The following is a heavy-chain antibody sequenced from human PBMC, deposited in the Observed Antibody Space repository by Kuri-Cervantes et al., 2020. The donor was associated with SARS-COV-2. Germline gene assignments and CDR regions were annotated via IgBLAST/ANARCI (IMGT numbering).Heavy chain of an antibody. Sequence: GESLKISCEVSGFTFSDYGMHWVRQAPANGLERVAIISYDGSKRYYTDSVKGRFTISKDISKNTLYLEMNSLGVEDTAVYYCARLLGDYGSSSYDVQHYLYYCGHGTLVTVSS. CDR3: ARLLGDYGSSSYDVQHYLYY. CDR2: ISYDGSKR. D-gene: IGHD4/OR15-4a*01. J-gene: IGHJ4*01. V-gene: IGHV3-30-3*01. CDR1: GFTFSDYG.